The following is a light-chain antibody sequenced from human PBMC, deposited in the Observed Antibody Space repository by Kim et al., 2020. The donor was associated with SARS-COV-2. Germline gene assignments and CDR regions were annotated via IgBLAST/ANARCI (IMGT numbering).Light chain of an antibody. CDR2: GAS. CDR1: QIVSSSF. V-gene: IGKV3-20*01. Sequence: SPGERATLPCRASQIVSSSFLAWYQQKPGQAPRLLIYGASSRATGIPDRFSGSGSGTDFTLTIIRLEPEDFAVYYCQQYGRSPLTFGGGTKVDIK. J-gene: IGKJ4*01. CDR3: QQYGRSPLT.